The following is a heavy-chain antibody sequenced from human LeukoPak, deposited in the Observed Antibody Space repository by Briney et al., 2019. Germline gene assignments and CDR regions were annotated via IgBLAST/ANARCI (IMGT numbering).Heavy chain of an antibody. CDR1: GFTFSDYH. CDR3: ARGLGIVGATSFGY. D-gene: IGHD1-26*01. CDR2: IVGGST. V-gene: IGHV3-69-1*01. Sequence: GGSLRLSCAASGFTFSDYHMSWVRQAPGKGLEWVSAIVGGSTYYTESVKGRFTISRDNAKNSLYLQMNSLRAEDTAVYYCARGLGIVGATSFGYWGQGTLVTVSS. J-gene: IGHJ4*02.